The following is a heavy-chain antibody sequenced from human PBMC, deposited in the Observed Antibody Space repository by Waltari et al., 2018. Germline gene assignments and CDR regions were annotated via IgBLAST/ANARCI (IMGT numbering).Heavy chain of an antibody. D-gene: IGHD2-8*01. CDR3: VKMGSAVFNYIDK. CDR2: IYTDETT. CDR1: GGSIRSYY. V-gene: IGHV4-4*09. Sequence: QVQLQESGPGLVKPSETLSLSCTVSGGSIRSYYWSWVRQTPGMELEWIGYIYTDETTKYNPYLESRVTMSVDTSKNQISLSLRSVTAADTATYYCVKMGSAVFNYIDKWGQGTLVSVSA. J-gene: IGHJ4*02.